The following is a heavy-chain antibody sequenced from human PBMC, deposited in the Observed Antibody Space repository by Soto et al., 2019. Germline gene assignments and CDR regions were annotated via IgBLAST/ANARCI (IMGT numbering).Heavy chain of an antibody. D-gene: IGHD2-15*01. J-gene: IGHJ3*02. CDR2: IYSGGST. CDR3: ARFFFIGLGYCSGGSCYSCGAFDI. CDR1: GFTVSSNY. Sequence: GGSLRLSCAASGFTVSSNYMSWVRQAPGKGLEWVSVIYSGGSTYYADSMKGRFTISRDNSKNTLYLQMNSLRAEDTAVYYSARFFFIGLGYCSGGSCYSCGAFDIWGQGTMVTVSS. V-gene: IGHV3-53*01.